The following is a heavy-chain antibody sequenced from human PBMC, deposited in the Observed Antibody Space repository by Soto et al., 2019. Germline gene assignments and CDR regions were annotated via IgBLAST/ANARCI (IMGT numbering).Heavy chain of an antibody. Sequence: SQTLSLTCAISGDSFSSNSAGLNWIRQTPSRGLEWLGRTYYRSKWYFNYAVSVESRITINPDTSKNQFSLQLSSVTPDDTAVYYCARGSWDDVSGHYYMDVWGKGTTVTVSS. J-gene: IGHJ6*03. V-gene: IGHV6-1*01. CDR3: ARGSWDDVSGHYYMDV. CDR1: GDSFSSNSAG. D-gene: IGHD1-1*01. CDR2: TYYRSKWYF.